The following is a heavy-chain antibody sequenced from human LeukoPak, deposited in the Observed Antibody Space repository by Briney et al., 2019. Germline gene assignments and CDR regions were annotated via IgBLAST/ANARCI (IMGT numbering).Heavy chain of an antibody. CDR2: IVGDSSKT. D-gene: IGHD2-21*01. V-gene: IGHV3-23*01. J-gene: IGHJ6*03. Sequence: GGSLRLSCAISGLTFHDYAMTWVRQAPGKGLEWVSTIVGDSSKTYYADSVKGRFTISRDNSNYMLFLHMNSLRAEDTAIYYCAKQPYNYYLDVWGKGTTVTVSS. CDR3: AKQPYNYYLDV. CDR1: GLTFHDYA.